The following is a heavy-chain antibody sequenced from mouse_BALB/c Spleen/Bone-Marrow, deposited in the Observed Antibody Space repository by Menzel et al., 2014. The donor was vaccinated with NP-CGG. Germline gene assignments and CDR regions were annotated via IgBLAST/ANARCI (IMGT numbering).Heavy chain of an antibody. J-gene: IGHJ3*01. Sequence: VQLKESGGGLVQPGGSLKLSCAASGFDFSRYWMTWVRQAPGKGLEWIGEINPDSSTINYTPSLKDKFIISRDNAKNTLYLQMCKVRSEDTALYYCAKNYYYGYVAYWGQGTLVTVSA. V-gene: IGHV4-1*02. CDR1: GFDFSRYW. CDR2: INPDSSTI. CDR3: AKNYYYGYVAY. D-gene: IGHD1-2*01.